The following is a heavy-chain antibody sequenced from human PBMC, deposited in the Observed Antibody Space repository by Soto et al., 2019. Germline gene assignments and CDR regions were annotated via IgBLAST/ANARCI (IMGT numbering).Heavy chain of an antibody. J-gene: IGHJ1*01. D-gene: IGHD2-15*01. Sequence: ASVKVSCKASGGTFSSYTISWVRQAPGQGLEWMGRIIPILGIANYAQKFQGRVTITADKSTSTAYMELSSLRSEDTAVYYCAISGVVAATSPYFPEYFQHWGQGTLVTVSS. CDR1: GGTFSSYT. CDR3: AISGVVAATSPYFPEYFQH. V-gene: IGHV1-69*02. CDR2: IIPILGIA.